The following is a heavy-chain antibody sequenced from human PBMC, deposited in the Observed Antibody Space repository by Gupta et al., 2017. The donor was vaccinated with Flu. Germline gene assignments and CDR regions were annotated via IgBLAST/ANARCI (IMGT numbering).Heavy chain of an antibody. CDR3: AREFGEFYDYFDY. V-gene: IGHV3-48*03. Sequence: EVQLVESGGGLVQPGGSLRLSCAASGFTLRSYEMNWVRQAPGKGLEWVSYISSSGSTIYYADSVKGRFTISRDNAKNSLYLQMNSLRAEDTAVYYCAREFGEFYDYFDYWGQGTLVTVSS. CDR2: ISSSGSTI. CDR1: GFTLRSYE. J-gene: IGHJ4*02. D-gene: IGHD3-10*01.